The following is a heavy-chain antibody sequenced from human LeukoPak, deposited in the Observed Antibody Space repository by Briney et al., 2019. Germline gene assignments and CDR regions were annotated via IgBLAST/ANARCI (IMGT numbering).Heavy chain of an antibody. CDR1: GGSFSGYY. J-gene: IGHJ4*02. V-gene: IGHV4-34*01. Sequence: SETLSLTCAVYGGSFSGYYWSWIRQPPGKGLEWIGEINHSGSTNYNPSLKSRVTISVDTSKNQFSLKLSSVTAADTAVYYCARVEGYSYGYVFDYWAREPWSPSPQ. CDR3: ARVEGYSYGYVFDY. CDR2: INHSGST. D-gene: IGHD5-18*01.